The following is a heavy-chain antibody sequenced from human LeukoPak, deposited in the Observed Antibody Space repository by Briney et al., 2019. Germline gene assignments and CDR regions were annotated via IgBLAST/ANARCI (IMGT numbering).Heavy chain of an antibody. CDR1: GGSISSSSYY. CDR2: IYYSGST. CDR3: ARDQGAAGTDAFDI. V-gene: IGHV4-39*07. Sequence: SETLSLTCTVSGGSISSSSYYWGWIRQPPGKGLEWIGSIYYSGSTYYSPSLKSRVTISVDTSKNQFSLKLSSVTAADTAVYYCARDQGAAGTDAFDIWGQGTMVTVSS. D-gene: IGHD6-13*01. J-gene: IGHJ3*02.